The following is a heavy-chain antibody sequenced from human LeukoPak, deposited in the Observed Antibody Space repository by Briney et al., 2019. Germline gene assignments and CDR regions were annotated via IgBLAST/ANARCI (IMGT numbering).Heavy chain of an antibody. Sequence: GGSLRLSCAASGFTLGTFPMSWVRQAPGKGLEWVSVISSSGAITYYADSVRGRFTISRDNSKNTLDLQMNSLRVEDTAVYYCAKERLVGVKGIDYWGQGTLVTVSS. CDR2: ISSSGAIT. CDR3: AKERLVGVKGIDY. J-gene: IGHJ4*02. D-gene: IGHD1-26*01. CDR1: GFTLGTFP. V-gene: IGHV3-23*01.